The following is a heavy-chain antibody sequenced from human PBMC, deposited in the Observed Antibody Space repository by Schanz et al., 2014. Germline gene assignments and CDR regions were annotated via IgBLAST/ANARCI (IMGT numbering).Heavy chain of an antibody. V-gene: IGHV3-21*01. Sequence: EVQLVESGGGLVKPGGSLRLSCAAFGFTFSSYDMNWVRQAPGKGLEWVSSIGSGSTPYTFYADSVKGRFTISRDNTENSLFLQMNSLRAEDTAVYYCARARSAGSTFGYRSFDPWGQGTLVTVSS. J-gene: IGHJ5*02. CDR2: IGSGSTPYT. CDR1: GFTFSSYD. D-gene: IGHD3-16*02. CDR3: ARARSAGSTFGYRSFDP.